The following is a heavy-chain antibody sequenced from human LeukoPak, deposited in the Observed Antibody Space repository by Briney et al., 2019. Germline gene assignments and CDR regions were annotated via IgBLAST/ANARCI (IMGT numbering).Heavy chain of an antibody. J-gene: IGHJ6*02. CDR3: ASELPYYDILTGSDYGMDV. CDR1: GFPFSSYS. D-gene: IGHD3-9*01. Sequence: NAGGSLRHSCAASGFPFSSYSMNYVRQAPGKGVEWVSSISSSSSYIYYADSVKGRFTISRDNAKNSLYLQMNSLRAEDTAVYYCASELPYYDILTGSDYGMDVWGQGTTVTVSS. V-gene: IGHV3-21*01. CDR2: ISSSSSYI.